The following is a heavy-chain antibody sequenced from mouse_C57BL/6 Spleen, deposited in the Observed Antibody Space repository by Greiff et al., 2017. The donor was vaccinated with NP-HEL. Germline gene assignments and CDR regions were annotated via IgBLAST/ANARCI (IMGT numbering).Heavy chain of an antibody. CDR3: ARGEYGSPFDY. CDR2: IYPGDGDT. V-gene: IGHV1-80*01. D-gene: IGHD1-1*01. J-gene: IGHJ2*01. CDR1: GYAFSSYW. Sequence: VQRVESGAELVKPGASVKISCKASGYAFSSYWMNWVKQRPGKGLEWIGQIYPGDGDTNYNGKFKGKATLTADKSSITAYMQLSSLTSEDSAVYFCARGEYGSPFDYWGQGTTLTVSS.